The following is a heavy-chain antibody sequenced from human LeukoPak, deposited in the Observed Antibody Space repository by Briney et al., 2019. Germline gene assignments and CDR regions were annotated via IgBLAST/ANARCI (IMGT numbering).Heavy chain of an antibody. J-gene: IGHJ5*02. V-gene: IGHV1-69*05. Sequence: SVKLSCKASGYTVTGYYMHWVRQAPGQGLELMGGIIPIFGTANYAQQFQGRVTITTDESASTAYMELSSLRSEDTAVYYCAREYSSSPNNWFDPWGQGTLVTVSS. CDR1: GYTVTGYY. CDR3: AREYSSSPNNWFDP. D-gene: IGHD6-6*01. CDR2: IIPIFGTA.